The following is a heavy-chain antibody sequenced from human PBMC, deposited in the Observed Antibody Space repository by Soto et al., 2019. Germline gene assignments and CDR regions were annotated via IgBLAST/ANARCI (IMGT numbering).Heavy chain of an antibody. V-gene: IGHV3-7*02. CDR2: TKPDETET. Sequence: GGSRRLSCTTSGRAFSTYWMAWVRQAPGKGLEWVGNTKPDETETYYADSVEGRFTISRDNAKSSLYLQMDSLRVEDTAVYYCATIGDVTFHYWGQGT. CDR3: ATIGDVTFHY. CDR1: GRAFSTYW. D-gene: IGHD4-4*01. J-gene: IGHJ4*02.